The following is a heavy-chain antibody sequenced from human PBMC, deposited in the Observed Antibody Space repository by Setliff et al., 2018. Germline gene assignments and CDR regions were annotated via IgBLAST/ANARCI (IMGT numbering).Heavy chain of an antibody. CDR3: ARAPRYFDSTGSYFDG. J-gene: IGHJ4*02. V-gene: IGHV4-34*01. Sequence: SETLSLTCTVSGASFSGYYWSWIRQSPGKGLEWIGEINHLGGTNYNPSLRSRVTISVDTSKNLFSLKLRSVTAADTAMYYCARAPRYFDSTGSYFDGWGQGTLVTVSS. D-gene: IGHD3-22*01. CDR2: INHLGGT. CDR1: GASFSGYY.